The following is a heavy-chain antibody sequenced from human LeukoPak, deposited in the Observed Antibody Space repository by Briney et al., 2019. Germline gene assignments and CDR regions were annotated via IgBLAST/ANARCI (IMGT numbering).Heavy chain of an antibody. V-gene: IGHV4-34*01. D-gene: IGHD2-15*01. Sequence: GSLRLSCAASGFTFSSYAMSWIRQPPGKGLEWIGEINHSGSTNYNPSLKSRVTISVDTSKNQFSLKLSSVTAADTAVYYCARGRDCSGGSCYGNLFDYWGQGTLVTVSS. J-gene: IGHJ4*02. CDR2: INHSGST. CDR3: ARGRDCSGGSCYGNLFDY. CDR1: GFTFSSYA.